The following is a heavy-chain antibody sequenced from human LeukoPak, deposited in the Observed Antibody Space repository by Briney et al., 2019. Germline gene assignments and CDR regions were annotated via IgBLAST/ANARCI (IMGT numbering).Heavy chain of an antibody. CDR1: GFTFSSYG. J-gene: IGHJ4*02. CDR3: ARVALGYDYHFEH. CDR2: ISGSGGTTI. Sequence: GGSLRLSCAASGFTFSSYGMSWVRQAPGRGLEWVSAISGSGGTTIYYADSVKGRFTISRDNARNSLHLQMNSLRVEDTALYYCARVALGYDYHFEHWGQGTLVTVSS. D-gene: IGHD5-12*01. V-gene: IGHV3-23*01.